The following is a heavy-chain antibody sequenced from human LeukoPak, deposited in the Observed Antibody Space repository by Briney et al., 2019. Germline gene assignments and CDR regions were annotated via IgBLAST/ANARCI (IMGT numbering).Heavy chain of an antibody. Sequence: PSETLSLTCAVYGGSFSGYYWSWIRQPPGKGLEWIGEINHSGSTNYNPSLKSRVTISVDTSKNQFSLKLSSVTAADTAVYYCARGVRIAARRDYYYGTDVWGQGTTVTVSS. CDR1: GGSFSGYY. J-gene: IGHJ6*02. CDR3: ARGVRIAARRDYYYGTDV. CDR2: INHSGST. D-gene: IGHD6-6*01. V-gene: IGHV4-34*01.